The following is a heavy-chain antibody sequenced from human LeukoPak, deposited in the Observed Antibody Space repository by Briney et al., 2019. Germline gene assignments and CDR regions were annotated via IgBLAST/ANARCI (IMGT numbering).Heavy chain of an antibody. D-gene: IGHD3-10*01. CDR3: ASALWFGELLPAFDY. CDR1: GGSFSGYY. V-gene: IGHV4-34*01. Sequence: SETLSLTCAVYGGSFSGYYWSWIRQPPGKGLEWIGEINHSGSTYYNPSLKSRVTISVDTSKNQFSLKLSSVTAADTAVYYCASALWFGELLPAFDYWGQGTLVTVSS. CDR2: INHSGST. J-gene: IGHJ4*02.